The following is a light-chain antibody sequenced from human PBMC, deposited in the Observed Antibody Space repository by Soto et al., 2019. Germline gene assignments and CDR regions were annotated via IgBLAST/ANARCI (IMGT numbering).Light chain of an antibody. CDR2: GAS. Sequence: EIVLTQSPGTLSLSPGERATLSCRASQSVSSSYLAWYQQKPGQPPRLLIYGASSRATGIPDRFSGSGSGTDFTLTISRLEPEDFAVYYCQQYGSSLGQGTKLEIK. CDR1: QSVSSSY. CDR3: QQYGSS. J-gene: IGKJ2*01. V-gene: IGKV3-20*01.